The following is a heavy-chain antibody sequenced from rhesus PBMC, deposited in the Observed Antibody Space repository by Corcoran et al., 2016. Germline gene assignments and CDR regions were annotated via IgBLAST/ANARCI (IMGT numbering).Heavy chain of an antibody. Sequence: QLQLQESGPGLVKPSETLSLTCAVSGGSISGGYGWSWIRQPPGKGLEWIGHIFGSIGSTYYNPSPKSRVTISTDTSKNQLSLKLSSVTAADTAVYYCARAYCTGSGCYFDYWGQGVLVTVSS. CDR1: GGSISGGYG. V-gene: IGHV4S7*01. CDR2: IFGSIGST. J-gene: IGHJ4*01. CDR3: ARAYCTGSGCYFDY. D-gene: IGHD2-21*01.